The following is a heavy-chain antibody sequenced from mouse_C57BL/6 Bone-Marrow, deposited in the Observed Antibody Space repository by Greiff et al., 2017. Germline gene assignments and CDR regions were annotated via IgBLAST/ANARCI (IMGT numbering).Heavy chain of an antibody. CDR3: ARIEPFTTVVEGDWYFDV. J-gene: IGHJ1*03. V-gene: IGHV8-8*01. Sequence: QVTLKESGPGILQPSQTLSLTCSFSGFSLSTFGMGLGWIRQPSGKGLEWLAHIWWDDDKYYNPALKSRLTISKDTSKNQVFLKIANVDTADTATYYCARIEPFTTVVEGDWYFDVWGTGTTVTVSS. CDR2: IWWDDDK. CDR1: GFSLSTFGMG. D-gene: IGHD1-1*01.